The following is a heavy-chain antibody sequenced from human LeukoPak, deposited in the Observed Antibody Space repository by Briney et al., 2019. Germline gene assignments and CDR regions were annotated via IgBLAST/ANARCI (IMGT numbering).Heavy chain of an antibody. Sequence: GGSLRLSCAASGFTFSNYAMSWVRQAPGKGLEWVSAISGSGVTTYSADSVKGRFTIARDNSKNTLYLQMNSLRAEDTAVYYCARPNYGWYFDLWGRGTLVTVSS. CDR3: ARPNYGWYFDL. J-gene: IGHJ2*01. CDR1: GFTFSNYA. CDR2: ISGSGVTT. V-gene: IGHV3-23*01. D-gene: IGHD3-16*01.